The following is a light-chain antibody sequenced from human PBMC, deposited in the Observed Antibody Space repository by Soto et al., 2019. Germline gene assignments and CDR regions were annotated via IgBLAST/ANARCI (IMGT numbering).Light chain of an antibody. V-gene: IGLV2-8*01. CDR3: CSHAGDNTYG. J-gene: IGLJ1*01. CDR2: DVT. CDR1: SSDVGGYNY. Sequence: QSVLTQPPSASGSPGQSVTISCTGTSSDVGGYNYVSWYQQHPGKAPKLMIYDVTKRPSGVPDRFSGSKSGNTASLTVSGLQAEDEADSVCCSHAGDNTYGFGTGTKVTVL.